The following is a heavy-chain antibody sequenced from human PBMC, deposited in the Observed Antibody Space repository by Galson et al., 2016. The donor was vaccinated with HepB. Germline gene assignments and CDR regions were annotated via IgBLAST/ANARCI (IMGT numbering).Heavy chain of an antibody. CDR1: GFTFSSSA. Sequence: SVKVSCKASGFTFSSSAVQWVRQARGQRLEWMGWIVVGSGNTKYAEKFQERVTITRDMSTSTVYMELTSLSSEDTALYYCAACAGGYCSHDCTRPLDYWGQGTLVTVSS. V-gene: IGHV1-58*01. J-gene: IGHJ4*02. CDR3: AACAGGYCSHDCTRPLDY. CDR2: IVVGSGNT. D-gene: IGHD2-15*01.